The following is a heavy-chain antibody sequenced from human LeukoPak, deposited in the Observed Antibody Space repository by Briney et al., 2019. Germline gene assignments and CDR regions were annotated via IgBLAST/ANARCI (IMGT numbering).Heavy chain of an antibody. CDR3: ARGRAIFGESILFDY. Sequence: GASVKVSCKASGYTFTSYGISWVRQAPGQGLEWMGWINPNSGGTNYAQKFQGWVTMTRDTSISTAYMELSRLRSDDTAVYYCARGRAIFGESILFDYWGQGTLVTVSS. CDR2: INPNSGGT. V-gene: IGHV1-2*04. CDR1: GYTFTSYG. J-gene: IGHJ4*02. D-gene: IGHD3-10*02.